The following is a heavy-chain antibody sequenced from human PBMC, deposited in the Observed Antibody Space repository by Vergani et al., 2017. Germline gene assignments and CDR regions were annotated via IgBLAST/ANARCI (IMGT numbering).Heavy chain of an antibody. Sequence: QVQRVESGGGVVQPGRSLRLSCAASGVTFSSYGMYWVRQAPGKGLEWVAVISYDGSTKYYADSVKGRFTISRDNSKNTLYLQMNNLRAEDTTVYYCAKVEVGATTDGDEFDYWGQGTLVTVSS. CDR1: GVTFSSYG. CDR2: ISYDGSTK. J-gene: IGHJ4*02. V-gene: IGHV3-30*18. D-gene: IGHD1-26*01. CDR3: AKVEVGATTDGDEFDY.